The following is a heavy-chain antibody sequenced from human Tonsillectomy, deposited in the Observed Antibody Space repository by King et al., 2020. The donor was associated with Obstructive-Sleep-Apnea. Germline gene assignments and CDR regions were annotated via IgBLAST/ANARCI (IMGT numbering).Heavy chain of an antibody. CDR2: ISSSSSYI. V-gene: IGHV3-21*01. CDR1: GFTFSSYS. Sequence: VQLVESGGGLVKPGGSLRLSCAASGFTFSSYSMNWVRQAPGKGLEWVSSISSSSSYIYYADSVKGRFTISRDNAKNSLYLQMNSLRAEDTAVYYCASDMLPPGIAVAVHGGGYWGQGTLVTVSS. J-gene: IGHJ4*02. CDR3: ASDMLPPGIAVAVHGGGY. D-gene: IGHD6-19*01.